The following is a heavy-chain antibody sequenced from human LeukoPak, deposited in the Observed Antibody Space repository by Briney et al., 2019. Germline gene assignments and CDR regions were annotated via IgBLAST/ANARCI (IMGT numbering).Heavy chain of an antibody. CDR3: AKDPYYDSSGYFDY. Sequence: GGSLRLSCAASGFTFDDYAMHWVRQAPGKGLEWVSGISWNSGSIGYADSVKGRFTISRDNAKNSLYLQMNSLRAEDMALYYCAKDPYYDSSGYFDYWGQGTLVTVSS. CDR1: GFTFDDYA. D-gene: IGHD3-22*01. J-gene: IGHJ4*02. V-gene: IGHV3-9*03. CDR2: ISWNSGSI.